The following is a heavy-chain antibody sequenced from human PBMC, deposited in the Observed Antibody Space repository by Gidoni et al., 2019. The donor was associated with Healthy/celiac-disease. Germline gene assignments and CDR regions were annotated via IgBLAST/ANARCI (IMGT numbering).Heavy chain of an antibody. CDR1: GFTFSSYA. J-gene: IGHJ4*02. Sequence: SGFTFSSYAMSWVRQAPGKGLEWVSAISGSGGSTYYADSVKGRFTISRDNSKNTLYLQMNSLRAEDTDVYYCATALSWAYCDYWGQGTLVTVSS. CDR3: ATALSWAYCDY. D-gene: IGHD6-13*01. V-gene: IGHV3-23*01. CDR2: ISGSGGST.